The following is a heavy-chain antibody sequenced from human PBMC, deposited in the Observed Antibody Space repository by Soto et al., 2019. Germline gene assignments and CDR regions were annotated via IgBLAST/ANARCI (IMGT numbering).Heavy chain of an antibody. Sequence: QVQLVESGGGVVQPGRSLRLSCAASGFTFSSYAMHWVRQAPGKGLEWVAVISYDGSNKYYADSVKGRFTISRDNSKNTLYLQMSSLRAEDTDVYYCARDMVTGVVVPAAIRPYYYDGMDVWGQGTTVTVSS. D-gene: IGHD2-2*02. CDR2: ISYDGSNK. CDR1: GFTFSSYA. CDR3: ARDMVTGVVVPAAIRPYYYDGMDV. V-gene: IGHV3-30-3*01. J-gene: IGHJ6*02.